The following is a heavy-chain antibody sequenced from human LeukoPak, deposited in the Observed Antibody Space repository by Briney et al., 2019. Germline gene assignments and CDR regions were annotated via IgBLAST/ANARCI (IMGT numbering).Heavy chain of an antibody. J-gene: IGHJ5*02. CDR2: INHSGST. Sequence: SETLSLTCAVYGGSFSGYYWSWIRQPPGKGLEWICEINHSGSTNYNPSLKSRVTISVDTSKNQFSLKLSSVTAADTAVYYCARGNIVLMVYAMDWFDPWGLGTLVTVSS. D-gene: IGHD2-8*01. V-gene: IGHV4-34*01. CDR1: GGSFSGYY. CDR3: ARGNIVLMVYAMDWFDP.